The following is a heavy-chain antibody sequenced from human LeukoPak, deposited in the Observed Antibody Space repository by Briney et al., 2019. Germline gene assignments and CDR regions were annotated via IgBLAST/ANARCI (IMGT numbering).Heavy chain of an antibody. CDR3: ARHKIGFDHYYYMDV. V-gene: IGHV4-39*01. Sequence: GSLRLSCAASGFTFSSYAMSWVRQAPGKGLEWLGGIYYSGNTYYNPSLKSRVTISVDTSKNQFSLKLSFVTAADTAVYYCARHKIGFDHYYYMDVWGKGTTVTISS. CDR2: IYYSGNT. CDR1: GFTFSSYA. J-gene: IGHJ6*03. D-gene: IGHD5-12*01.